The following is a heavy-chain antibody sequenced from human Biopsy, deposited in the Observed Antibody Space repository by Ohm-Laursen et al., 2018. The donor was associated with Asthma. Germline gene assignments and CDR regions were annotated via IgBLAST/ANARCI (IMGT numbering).Heavy chain of an antibody. J-gene: IGHJ4*02. CDR3: ARDVMEWYLPAFDF. D-gene: IGHD3-3*01. Sequence: LRLSCAASGFPFRSYAMHWVRQAPGKGLEWVAVGGSYYDGGLKYYADSVNGRFTVSRDDSKNTLYLQMNSLRPDDTAVYYCARDVMEWYLPAFDFWGQGTLVTVSS. V-gene: IGHV3-30-3*01. CDR1: GFPFRSYA. CDR2: GGSYYDGGLK.